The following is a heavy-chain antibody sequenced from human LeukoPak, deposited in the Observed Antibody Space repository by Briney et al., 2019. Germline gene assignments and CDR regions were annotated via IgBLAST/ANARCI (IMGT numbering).Heavy chain of an antibody. D-gene: IGHD3-22*01. CDR2: ISSSGSTI. Sequence: GALRLSCAASGFTFSDYYMSWIRQAPGKGLEWVSYISSSGSTIYYADSVEGRFTISRDNAKNSLYLQMNSLRAEDTAVYYCARDTYYYDSSGYYYVWYFDYWGQGTLVTVSS. CDR1: GFTFSDYY. V-gene: IGHV3-11*01. CDR3: ARDTYYYDSSGYYYVWYFDY. J-gene: IGHJ4*02.